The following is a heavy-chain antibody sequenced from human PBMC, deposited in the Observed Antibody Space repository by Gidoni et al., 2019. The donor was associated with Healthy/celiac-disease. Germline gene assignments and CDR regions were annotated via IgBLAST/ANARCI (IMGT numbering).Heavy chain of an antibody. Sequence: EVQLLESGGGVVQPGGSLRLSCAASVFTFSSYAMSWVRQAPGKGLEWVSAISGRGGSTYYADSVKGRFTISRDNSKNTLYLQMNSLRAEDTAVYYCAKGGTSLWFGEPYYWGQGTLVTVSS. CDR3: AKGGTSLWFGEPYY. V-gene: IGHV3-23*01. J-gene: IGHJ4*02. CDR1: VFTFSSYA. D-gene: IGHD3-10*01. CDR2: ISGRGGST.